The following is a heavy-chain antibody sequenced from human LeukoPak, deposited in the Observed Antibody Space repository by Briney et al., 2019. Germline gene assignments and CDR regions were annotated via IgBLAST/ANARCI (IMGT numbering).Heavy chain of an antibody. Sequence: GRSLRLSCAASGFTFSAYAMHWVRQAPGMGLEWVAVISYDGSNKYYADSVKGRFTISGDKSKDTLYLQMNSLRPEDTAVYYCARGPGPIAGAKNPFDIWGQGTMVTVSS. V-gene: IGHV3-30*01. CDR1: GFTFSAYA. CDR2: ISYDGSNK. D-gene: IGHD1-26*01. J-gene: IGHJ3*02. CDR3: ARGPGPIAGAKNPFDI.